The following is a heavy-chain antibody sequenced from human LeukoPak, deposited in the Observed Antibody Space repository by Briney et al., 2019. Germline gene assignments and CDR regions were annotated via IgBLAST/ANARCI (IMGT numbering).Heavy chain of an antibody. CDR2: VFYPGST. D-gene: IGHD6-13*01. Sequence: PSETLSLTRTVSGGSINSHYWSWIRQPPGKGLEWIGYVFYPGSTNYNPSLKSRVTMSLDTSRDQFSLRLTSVTAADTAIYYCASRPADSTWYGVFDYWSQGTLVTVTS. CDR3: ASRPADSTWYGVFDY. J-gene: IGHJ4*02. V-gene: IGHV4-59*11. CDR1: GGSINSHY.